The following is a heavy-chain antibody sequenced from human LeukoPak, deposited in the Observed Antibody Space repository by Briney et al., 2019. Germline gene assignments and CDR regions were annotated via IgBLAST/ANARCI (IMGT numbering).Heavy chain of an antibody. V-gene: IGHV1-18*01. CDR1: GYTFTSYG. Sequence: ASVKVSCKASGYTFTSYGIGWVRQAPGQGLEWMGWISAYNGNTNYAQKLQGRVTMTTDTSTSTAYMELRSLRSDDTAVYYCARDFPYLRSSGYYYGMDVWGQGTTVTVSS. CDR3: ARDFPYLRSSGYYYGMDV. J-gene: IGHJ6*02. D-gene: IGHD3-10*01. CDR2: ISAYNGNT.